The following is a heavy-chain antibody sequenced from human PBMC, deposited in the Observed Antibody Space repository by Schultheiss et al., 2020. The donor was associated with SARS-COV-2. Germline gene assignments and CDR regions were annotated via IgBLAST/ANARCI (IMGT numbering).Heavy chain of an antibody. CDR1: GGSISSYY. CDR3: ARGRDYVWGSYRRNGDY. D-gene: IGHD3-16*02. J-gene: IGHJ4*02. V-gene: IGHV4-4*07. Sequence: SETLSLTCTVSGGSISSYYWSWIRQPAGKGLEWIGRIYTSGSTNYNPSLKSRVTMSVDTSKNQFSLKLSSVTAADTAVYYCARGRDYVWGSYRRNGDYWGQGTLVTVSS. CDR2: IYTSGST.